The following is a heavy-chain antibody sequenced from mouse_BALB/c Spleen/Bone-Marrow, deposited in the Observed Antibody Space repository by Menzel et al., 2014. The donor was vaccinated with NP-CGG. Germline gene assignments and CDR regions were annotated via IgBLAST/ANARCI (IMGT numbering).Heavy chain of an antibody. J-gene: IGHJ4*01. V-gene: IGHV1-80*01. CDR1: GYAFSNYW. Sequence: VKLVESGAELVRPGSSVKISCKASGYAFSNYWMNWVKQRPGQGLEWIGQIYPGDGDTNYNGKFKGKATLTADKSSSTAYMQLSSLTSEDSAVYFCAKLLQADYAMDYWGQGTSVTVSS. CDR3: AKLLQADYAMDY. CDR2: IYPGDGDT. D-gene: IGHD1-1*01.